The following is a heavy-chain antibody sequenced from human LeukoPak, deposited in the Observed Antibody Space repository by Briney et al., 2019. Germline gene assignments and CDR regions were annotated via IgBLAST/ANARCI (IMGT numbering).Heavy chain of an antibody. Sequence: PSETLSLTCTVSGGSISSYYWSWIRQPPGKGLEWIGYTHYSGSTNYNPSLKSRVTISVDTSKNQFSLKLSSVTAADTAVYYCARLGYYYDSSGYYLYYFDYWGQGTLVTVSS. CDR3: ARLGYYYDSSGYYLYYFDY. V-gene: IGHV4-59*08. CDR1: GGSISSYY. J-gene: IGHJ4*02. CDR2: THYSGST. D-gene: IGHD3-22*01.